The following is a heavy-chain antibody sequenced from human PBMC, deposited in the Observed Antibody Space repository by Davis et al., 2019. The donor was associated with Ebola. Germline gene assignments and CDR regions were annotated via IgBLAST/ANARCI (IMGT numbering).Heavy chain of an antibody. CDR2: ISGIGGST. J-gene: IGHJ1*01. Sequence: PGGSLRLSCAASGFTFSSYAMSWVRQAPGKGLEWVSAISGIGGSTYYADSVKGRFTISRDNSKNTLSLQMNSLGAEDTAVYYCAKDTEYYFDISGYYGYFQHWGQGTLVTVSS. V-gene: IGHV3-23*01. D-gene: IGHD3-22*01. CDR3: AKDTEYYFDISGYYGYFQH. CDR1: GFTFSSYA.